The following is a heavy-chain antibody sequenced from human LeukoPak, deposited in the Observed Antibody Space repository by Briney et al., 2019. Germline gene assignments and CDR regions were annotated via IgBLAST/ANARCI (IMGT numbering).Heavy chain of an antibody. Sequence: SETLSLTCTVSGGSISSGSYYWSWIRQPAGKGLEWIGRIYTSGSTNYNPSLKSRVTISVDTSKNQFSLKLSSVTAADTAVYYCARDHPPTYGSGSFDYWGQGTLVTVSP. J-gene: IGHJ4*02. CDR3: ARDHPPTYGSGSFDY. D-gene: IGHD3-10*01. CDR1: GGSISSGSYY. CDR2: IYTSGST. V-gene: IGHV4-61*02.